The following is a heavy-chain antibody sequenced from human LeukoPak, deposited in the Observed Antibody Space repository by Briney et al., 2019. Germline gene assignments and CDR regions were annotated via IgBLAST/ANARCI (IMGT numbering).Heavy chain of an antibody. V-gene: IGHV3-23*01. CDR3: AKDLGISSVQIGITPFDY. J-gene: IGHJ4*02. Sequence: PGGSLRLSCAASGFTFSSYAMSWVRQAPGKGLEWVSAISGSGGSTYYADSVKGRFTISRDNSKNTLYLQMNSLRAEDTAVYYCAKDLGISSVQIGITPFDYWGQGTLVTVSS. D-gene: IGHD1-1*01. CDR1: GFTFSSYA. CDR2: ISGSGGST.